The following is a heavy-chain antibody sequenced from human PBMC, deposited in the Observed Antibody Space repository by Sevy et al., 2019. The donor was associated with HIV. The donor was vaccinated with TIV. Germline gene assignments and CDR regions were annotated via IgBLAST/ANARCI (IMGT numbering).Heavy chain of an antibody. CDR1: GGSISSSSYY. CDR3: ARHEGAYCSSTSCYAVGYFDY. V-gene: IGHV4-39*01. D-gene: IGHD2-2*01. J-gene: IGHJ4*02. Sequence: SETLSVTCTVSGGSISSSSYYWGWIRQPPGKGLEWIGSIYYSGSTYYNPSLKSRVTISVDTSKNQFSLKLGSVTAADTAVYYCARHEGAYCSSTSCYAVGYFDYWGQGTLVTVSS. CDR2: IYYSGST.